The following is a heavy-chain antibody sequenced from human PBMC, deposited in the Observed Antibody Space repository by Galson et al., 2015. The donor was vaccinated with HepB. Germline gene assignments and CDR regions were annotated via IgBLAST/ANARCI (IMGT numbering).Heavy chain of an antibody. Sequence: SLRLSCAASGFTFSSYGMHWVRQAPGKGLEWVAVISYDGSNKYYADSVKGRFTISRDNSKNTLYLQMNSLRAEDTAVYYCAKDNGRYRSSGPFDYWGQGTLVTVSS. D-gene: IGHD6-13*01. CDR1: GFTFSSYG. V-gene: IGHV3-30*18. J-gene: IGHJ4*02. CDR2: ISYDGSNK. CDR3: AKDNGRYRSSGPFDY.